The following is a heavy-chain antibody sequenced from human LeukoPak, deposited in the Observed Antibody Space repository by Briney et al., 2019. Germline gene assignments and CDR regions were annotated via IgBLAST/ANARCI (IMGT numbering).Heavy chain of an antibody. Sequence: SETLSLSCAVYGGSFSGYYRSWVRQPPGKGLEWIGGMNNSGSTHYNPSPKSRVSISVDTHKNKSSQRLSSVTIAVTAISYCAADPGDGNNLGDKLGDFDSWGQGTMVTVSS. V-gene: IGHV4-34*01. CDR2: MNNSGST. CDR1: GGSFSGYY. J-gene: IGHJ3*02. D-gene: IGHD5-24*01. CDR3: AADPGDGNNLGDKLGDFDS.